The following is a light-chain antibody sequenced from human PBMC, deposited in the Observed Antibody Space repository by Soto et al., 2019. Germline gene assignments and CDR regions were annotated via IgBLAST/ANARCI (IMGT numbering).Light chain of an antibody. CDR3: QQRSNWPLT. V-gene: IGKV3-11*01. J-gene: IGKJ4*01. Sequence: EIVLTQSPATLSLSPGERATLSCRASQSVSTSLAWYQQKPGQAPRLLIYDASNMATGIPARFSGSGSGTDFTLTISSLEPEDFAVYYCQQRSNWPLTFGGGTKVKIK. CDR1: QSVSTS. CDR2: DAS.